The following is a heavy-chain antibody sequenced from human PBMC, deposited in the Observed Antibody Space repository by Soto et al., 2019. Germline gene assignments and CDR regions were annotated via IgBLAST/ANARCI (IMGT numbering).Heavy chain of an antibody. CDR1: GVTFSSYW. J-gene: IGHJ4*02. CDR3: ARLPYYDFWSGYPVDY. D-gene: IGHD3-3*01. Sequence: PGGALRVSCAASGVTFSSYWMSWVRQAPGKGLEWVANIKQDGSEKYYVDSVKGRFTISRDNAKNSLYLQMNSLRAEDTAVYYCARLPYYDFWSGYPVDYWGQGTLVTVSS. V-gene: IGHV3-7*03. CDR2: IKQDGSEK.